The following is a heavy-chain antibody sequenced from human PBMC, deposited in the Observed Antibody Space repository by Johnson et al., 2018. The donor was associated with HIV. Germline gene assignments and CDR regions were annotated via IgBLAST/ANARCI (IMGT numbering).Heavy chain of an antibody. D-gene: IGHD3/OR15-3a*01. CDR2: IYCAGRT. CDR1: GFSVSRNY. J-gene: IGHJ3*02. Sequence: VQLVESGGGLVQPGGSLRLSCAASGFSVSRNYKTWVRQAPGKGLAWVSTIYCAGRTYYADSVKGRFTISRDNSKNTLYLQMNRLRADDTAVYYCARGLGLQQIDIWGQGTMVTVSS. V-gene: IGHV3-66*02. CDR3: ARGLGLQQIDI.